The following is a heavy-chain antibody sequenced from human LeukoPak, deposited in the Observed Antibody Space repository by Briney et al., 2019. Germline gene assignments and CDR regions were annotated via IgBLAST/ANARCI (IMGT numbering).Heavy chain of an antibody. CDR1: GYTLTSYW. V-gene: IGHV5-51*01. J-gene: IGHJ4*02. CDR2: IYPGDSDT. CDR3: ARRVGAITSRAFDY. Sequence: GESLKISCKGSGYTLTSYWIGCVRQMPGQGLELMGIIYPGDSDTRYSPSFQGQVTISADKSISTAYLQWSSLKASDTAMYYCARRVGAITSRAFDYWGQGTLVTVSS. D-gene: IGHD1-26*01.